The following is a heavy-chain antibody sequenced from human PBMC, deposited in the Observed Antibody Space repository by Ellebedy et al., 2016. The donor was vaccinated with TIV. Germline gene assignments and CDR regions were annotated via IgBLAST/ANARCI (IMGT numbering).Heavy chain of an antibody. CDR3: ATLPYISTSSAY. V-gene: IGHV1-2*02. J-gene: IGHJ4*02. D-gene: IGHD6-6*01. CDR1: GYTLTELS. Sequence: ASVKVSCKVSGYTLTELSMHWVRQAPGQGLEWMGWIYPNSGGTTYAQKFQGRVTMTSDTSTSTGYMELSSLRSDDTAVYYCATLPYISTSSAYWGQGTLVTVSS. CDR2: IYPNSGGT.